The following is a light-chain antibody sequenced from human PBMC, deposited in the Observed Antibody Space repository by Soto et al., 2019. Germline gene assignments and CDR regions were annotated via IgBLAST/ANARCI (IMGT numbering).Light chain of an antibody. J-gene: IGLJ2*01. CDR2: TNN. CDR1: SSNIGSNY. V-gene: IGLV1-47*01. CDR3: AAWDDSLSGPL. Sequence: QSVLTQPPSASGTPGQRVTISCSGSSSNIGSNYVFWYQQLPGTAPKLLIYTNNQRPSGVPDRFSGSKSGTSASLAISGLRSEDEADYCCAAWDDSLSGPLFGGGTKVTVL.